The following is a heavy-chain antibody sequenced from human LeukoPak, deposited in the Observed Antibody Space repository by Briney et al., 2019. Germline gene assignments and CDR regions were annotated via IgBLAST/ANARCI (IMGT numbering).Heavy chain of an antibody. CDR1: GYSISSSNW. Sequence: SETLSLTCAVSGYSISSSNWWGWIRQPPGKGLEWIGYIYYSGSTYYNPSLKSRVTMSVDTSKNQFSLKLSSVTAVDTAVYYWAGVGGSTPGDAFNMWGQGTMVTVSP. CDR2: IYYSGST. D-gene: IGHD1-26*01. V-gene: IGHV4-28*03. J-gene: IGHJ3*02. CDR3: AGVGGSTPGDAFNM.